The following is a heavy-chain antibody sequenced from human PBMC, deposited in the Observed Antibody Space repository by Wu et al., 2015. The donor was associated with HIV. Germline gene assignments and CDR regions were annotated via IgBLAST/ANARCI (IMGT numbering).Heavy chain of an antibody. V-gene: IGHV1-18*01. D-gene: IGHD3-9*01. CDR3: ARGLGSEIRSPPLTS. CDR2: INTYNGKT. CDR1: GYSFTSHS. J-gene: IGHJ4*01. Sequence: QGHLQQSGAEVRKPGASVKVSCQTSGYSFTSHSISWVRQAPGQGLQWMGWINTYNGKTDYAQHLQGRVTMTTDTSTSTAYMELKSLGSDDTAVYYCARGLGSEIRSPPLTSWGHGTLVTVSS.